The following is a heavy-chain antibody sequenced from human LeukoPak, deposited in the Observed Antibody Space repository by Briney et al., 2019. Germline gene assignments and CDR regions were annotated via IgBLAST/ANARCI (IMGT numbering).Heavy chain of an antibody. Sequence: SVKVSCKASGGTFNSNAITWVRQAPGQGLEWMGGIIPVSGTANYAQNFQGRVTIIADESTSTAYMELSSLRSEDTAVYYCARVPGTPYYYYGMDVWGLGTTVTVSS. V-gene: IGHV1-69*13. CDR3: ARVPGTPYYYYGMDV. CDR2: IIPVSGTA. J-gene: IGHJ6*02. D-gene: IGHD1-1*01. CDR1: GGTFNSNA.